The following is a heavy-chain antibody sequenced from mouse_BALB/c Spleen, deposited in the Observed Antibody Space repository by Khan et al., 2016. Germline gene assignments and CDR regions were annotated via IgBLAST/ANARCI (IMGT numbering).Heavy chain of an antibody. CDR1: GYSITSDYA. CDR3: ARGYGYRGFAY. V-gene: IGHV3-2*02. D-gene: IGHD2-2*01. J-gene: IGHJ3*01. CDR2: ISYSGST. Sequence: EVELVESGPGLVKPSQSLSLTCTVTGYSITSDYAWNWIRQFPGNKLEWMGYISYSGSTSYNPSLKSRISITRDTSKNQFFLQLNSVTTEDTATYCCARGYGYRGFAYWGQGTLVTVSA.